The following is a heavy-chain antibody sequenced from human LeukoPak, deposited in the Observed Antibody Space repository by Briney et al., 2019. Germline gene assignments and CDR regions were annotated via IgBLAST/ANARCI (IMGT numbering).Heavy chain of an antibody. Sequence: GGSLRLSCAASGFTFSSYWMHWFRQAPGKGLVWVSRMNDDGTITTYADSVKGRFTISRDNAKNRLYLQMNSLRVEDTAVYYCARLVPGNAFDIWGQGTMVTVSS. CDR1: GFTFSSYW. V-gene: IGHV3-74*01. CDR2: MNDDGTIT. J-gene: IGHJ3*02. CDR3: ARLVPGNAFDI. D-gene: IGHD2-2*01.